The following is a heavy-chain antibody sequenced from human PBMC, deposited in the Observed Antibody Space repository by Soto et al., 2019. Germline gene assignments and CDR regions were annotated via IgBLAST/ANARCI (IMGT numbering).Heavy chain of an antibody. D-gene: IGHD2-8*01. CDR3: ARGGALYCTNGVCYTLRDYYYYGMDV. V-gene: IGHV1-2*04. CDR2: INPNSGGT. J-gene: IGHJ6*02. Sequence: GASVKVSCKASGYTFTGYYMHWVRQAPGQGLEWMGWINPNSGGTNYAQKFQGWVTMTRDTSISTAYMELSRLRSDDTAVYYCARGGALYCTNGVCYTLRDYYYYGMDVWGQGTTVTVSS. CDR1: GYTFTGYY.